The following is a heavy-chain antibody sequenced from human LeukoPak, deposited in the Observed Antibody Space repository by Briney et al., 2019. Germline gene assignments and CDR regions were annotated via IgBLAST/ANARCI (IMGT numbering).Heavy chain of an antibody. Sequence: SVKVSCKASGYTFTSYDINWVRQAPGQGLEWMGGIIPIFGTANYAQKFQGRVTITTDESTSTAYMELSSLRSEDTAVYYCARGLRFLEWFSEFDYWGQGTLVTVSS. CDR3: ARGLRFLEWFSEFDY. CDR2: IIPIFGTA. D-gene: IGHD3-3*01. J-gene: IGHJ4*02. V-gene: IGHV1-69*05. CDR1: GYTFTSYD.